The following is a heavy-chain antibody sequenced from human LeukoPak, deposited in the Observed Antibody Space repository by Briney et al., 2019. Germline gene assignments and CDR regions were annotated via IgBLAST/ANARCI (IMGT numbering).Heavy chain of an antibody. CDR3: ARVRGDFWSGYTYYFDY. CDR2: ISSSSSYI. CDR1: GFTFSSYS. J-gene: IGHJ4*02. V-gene: IGHV3-21*01. D-gene: IGHD3-3*01. Sequence: GGSLRLSCAASGFTFSSYSMNWVRQAPGKGLEWVSSISSSSSYIYYADSVKGRFTISRDNAKNSLYLQMNSLRAEDTAVYYCARVRGDFWSGYTYYFDYWGQGTLVTVSS.